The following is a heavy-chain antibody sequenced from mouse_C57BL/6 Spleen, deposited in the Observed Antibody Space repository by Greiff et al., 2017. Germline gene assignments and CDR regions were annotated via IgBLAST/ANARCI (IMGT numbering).Heavy chain of an antibody. D-gene: IGHD2-4*01. J-gene: IGHJ4*01. Sequence: VQLQQSGPELVKPGASVKISCKASGYTFTDYYMNWVKQSHGKSLEWIGDINPNNGGTSYNQKFKGKATLTVDKSSSTAYMELRSLASEASAVYYCARGDYDDYAMDYWGQGTSVTVSS. CDR2: INPNNGGT. CDR1: GYTFTDYY. CDR3: ARGDYDDYAMDY. V-gene: IGHV1-26*01.